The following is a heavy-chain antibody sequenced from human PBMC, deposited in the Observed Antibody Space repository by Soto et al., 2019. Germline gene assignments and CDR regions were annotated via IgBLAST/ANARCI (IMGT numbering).Heavy chain of an antibody. Sequence: ASVKVSCKASVYTLTSYYMHWVRQAPGQGLEWMGIINPSGGSTSYAQKFQGRVTMHRDTSTSTVYMELTSLRSADTAVYYCASDCDYAIRAYFHDDAFDIWGLGTTVTFS. V-gene: IGHV1-46*01. J-gene: IGHJ3*02. D-gene: IGHD4-17*01. CDR3: ASDCDYAIRAYFHDDAFDI. CDR2: INPSGGST. CDR1: VYTLTSYY.